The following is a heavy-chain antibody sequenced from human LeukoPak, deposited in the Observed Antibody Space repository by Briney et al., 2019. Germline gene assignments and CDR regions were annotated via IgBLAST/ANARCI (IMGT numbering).Heavy chain of an antibody. CDR3: TTAPRYCTNGVCYEPFDY. D-gene: IGHD2-8*01. CDR1: GFTFSNAW. V-gene: IGHV3-15*01. J-gene: IGHJ4*02. CDR2: IKSKTDGGTT. Sequence: PGGSLRLSCAASGFTFSNAWMSWVRQAPGKGLEWVGRIKSKTDGGTTDYAAPVKGRFTISRDDSKNTLYLQMNSLKTEDTAVYYCTTAPRYCTNGVCYEPFDYWGQGTLVTVSS.